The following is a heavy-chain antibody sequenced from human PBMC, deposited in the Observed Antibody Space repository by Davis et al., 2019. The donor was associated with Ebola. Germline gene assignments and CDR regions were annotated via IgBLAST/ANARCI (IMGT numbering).Heavy chain of an antibody. V-gene: IGHV3-7*01. D-gene: IGHD3-3*01. J-gene: IGHJ4*01. CDR3: ARDLGLDFAVVTYFDY. CDR2: IQQDGGDK. Sequence: GESLKISCAASGFTVSSNHMSWVRQAPGRGLEWVANIQQDGGDKHYLESVKGRFTISRDNTKDLVFLELNSLRVEDTGVYYCARDLGLDFAVVTYFDYWGHGAPVTVSS. CDR1: GFTVSSNH.